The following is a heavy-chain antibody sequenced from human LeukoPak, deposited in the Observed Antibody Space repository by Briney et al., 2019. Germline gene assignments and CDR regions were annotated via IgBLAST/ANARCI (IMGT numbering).Heavy chain of an antibody. CDR3: ARDPPYTNDWPTYHSLDY. CDR2: ITGSSGTI. Sequence: GVSLRLSCAASGFTFTSHSMHWVRQAPGKGLEWVSYITGSSGTIYYADSVKGRFTISRDNAKNSVYLQLNSLRDEDTAVYYCARDPPYTNDWPTYHSLDYWGQGTLVTVSS. J-gene: IGHJ4*02. CDR1: GFTFTSHS. V-gene: IGHV3-48*02. D-gene: IGHD3-16*01.